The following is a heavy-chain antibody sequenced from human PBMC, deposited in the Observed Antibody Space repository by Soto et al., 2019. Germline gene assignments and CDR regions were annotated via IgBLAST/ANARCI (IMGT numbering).Heavy chain of an antibody. CDR1: GFTFSDYA. J-gene: IGHJ4*02. CDR3: AKGGRQWLVTSDFNY. V-gene: IGHV3-30*18. D-gene: IGHD6-19*01. Sequence: VQLVESGGGVVQPGRSLRLSCAASGFTFSDYAMHWVRQAPGKGLEWVAVVSHDGRNTDYADSVKGRFTISRDSSKNTVSLEMTSLRAEGTAVYYCAKGGRQWLVTSDFNYWGQGALVTVSS. CDR2: VSHDGRNT.